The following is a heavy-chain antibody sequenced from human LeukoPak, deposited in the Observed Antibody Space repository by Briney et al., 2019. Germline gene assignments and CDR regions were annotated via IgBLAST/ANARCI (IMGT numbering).Heavy chain of an antibody. CDR3: AKVGSGWYGVDY. V-gene: IGHV3-30*02. D-gene: IGHD6-19*01. CDR2: IRYDGSNQ. CDR1: RIIFSGYG. J-gene: IGHJ4*02. Sequence: GSLRLSCAASRIIFSGYGMHWVRQAPGKGLEWVAFIRYDGSNQYYTDSVKGRFTISRDNSNNTLYLQMNSLSTEDTGVYYCAKVGSGWYGVDYWGQGTLVTVSS.